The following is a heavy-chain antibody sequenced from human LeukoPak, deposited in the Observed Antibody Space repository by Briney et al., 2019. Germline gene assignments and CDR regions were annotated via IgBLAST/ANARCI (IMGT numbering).Heavy chain of an antibody. D-gene: IGHD6-13*01. CDR1: GGSISSYY. CDR2: IYTSGST. V-gene: IGHV4-4*07. CDR3: ARDVPAAEVVGYYYGMDV. J-gene: IGHJ6*02. Sequence: KPSETLSLTCTVSGGSISSYYWSWIRQPAGKGLEWIGRIYTSGSTNYNPSLKSRVTMSVDTSKNQFSLKLSSVTAADTAVYYCARDVPAAEVVGYYYGMDVWGQGTTVTVSS.